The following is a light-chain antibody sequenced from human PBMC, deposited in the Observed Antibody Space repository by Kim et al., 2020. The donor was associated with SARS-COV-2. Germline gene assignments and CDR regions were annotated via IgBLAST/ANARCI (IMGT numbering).Light chain of an antibody. Sequence: AAVGDRVTVPCRESKGISSYLAWFQQKPGKVPKSLIYAASNLQSGVPSRFSGSGSGTEFTLTISSLQPEDFATYYCLQHKSYPLTFGGGTKVDIK. CDR2: AAS. CDR3: LQHKSYPLT. CDR1: KGISSY. J-gene: IGKJ4*01. V-gene: IGKV1-17*03.